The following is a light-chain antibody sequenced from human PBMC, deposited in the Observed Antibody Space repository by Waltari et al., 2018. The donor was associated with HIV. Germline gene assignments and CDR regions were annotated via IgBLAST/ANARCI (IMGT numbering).Light chain of an antibody. CDR3: AAWENSLNVWV. Sequence: QSVLTQPPSASGTPGQMVTISCSGGSSYIGRKTVDWYQQLPGTAPKLLIYSNDKRPPGTPYRFPGSKSGTSASLAISGLQSEDEADYYGAAWENSLNVWVLGGGTKLTVL. CDR1: SSYIGRKT. V-gene: IGLV1-44*01. CDR2: SND. J-gene: IGLJ3*02.